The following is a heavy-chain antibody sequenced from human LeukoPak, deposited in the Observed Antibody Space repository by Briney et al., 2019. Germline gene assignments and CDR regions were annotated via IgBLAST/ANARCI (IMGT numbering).Heavy chain of an antibody. Sequence: GGSLRLSCAASGFSFSTSEMNWVRQAPGKGLECISYISSSGSYIHYADSVKGRFTISRDNAKNSLYLQMSSLRVEDTAPYYCARVRKDGYSYGFYDLWGQGTLVTVSS. J-gene: IGHJ5*02. CDR1: GFSFSTSE. D-gene: IGHD5-18*01. CDR2: ISSSGSYI. CDR3: ARVRKDGYSYGFYDL. V-gene: IGHV3-48*03.